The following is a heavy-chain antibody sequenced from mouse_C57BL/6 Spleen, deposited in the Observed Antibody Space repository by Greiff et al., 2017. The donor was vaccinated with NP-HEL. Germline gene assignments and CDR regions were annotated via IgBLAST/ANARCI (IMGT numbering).Heavy chain of an antibody. D-gene: IGHD2-2*01. Sequence: EVKLVESGGGLVKPGGSLKLSCAASGFTFSSYAMSWVRQTPEKRLEWVATISDGGSYTYYPDNVKGRFTISRDNAKNNLYLQMSHLKSEDTAMYYCAREGTVVLVSYWGQGTLVTVSA. CDR2: ISDGGSYT. J-gene: IGHJ3*01. V-gene: IGHV5-4*01. CDR1: GFTFSSYA. CDR3: AREGTVVLVSY.